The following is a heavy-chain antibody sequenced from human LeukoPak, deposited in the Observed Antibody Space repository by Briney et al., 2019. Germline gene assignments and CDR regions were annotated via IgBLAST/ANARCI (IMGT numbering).Heavy chain of an antibody. CDR1: GGSISSSSYY. Sequence: SETLSLTCTVSGGSISSSSYYWGWIRQPPGKGLEWIGSIYYSGSTYYNPSLKSRVTISVDTSENQFSLKLSSVTAADTAVYYCARGPPVGADYWGQGTLVTVSS. V-gene: IGHV4-39*01. CDR3: ARGPPVGADY. CDR2: IYYSGST. J-gene: IGHJ4*02. D-gene: IGHD3-16*01.